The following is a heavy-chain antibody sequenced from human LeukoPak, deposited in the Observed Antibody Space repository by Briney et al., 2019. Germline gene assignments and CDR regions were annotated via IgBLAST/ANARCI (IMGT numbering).Heavy chain of an antibody. CDR2: ISSSGSTI. D-gene: IGHD6-19*01. CDR3: ATSGWYGYYYFDY. V-gene: IGHV3-11*04. J-gene: IGHJ4*02. CDR1: GFTFSDYY. Sequence: GGSLRLSCAASGFTFSDYYMSWIRQAPGKGLEWVSYISSSGSTIYYADSVKGRFTISRDNPKNSLYLQMNSLRAEDTAVYYCATSGWYGYYYFDYWGQGTLVTVSS.